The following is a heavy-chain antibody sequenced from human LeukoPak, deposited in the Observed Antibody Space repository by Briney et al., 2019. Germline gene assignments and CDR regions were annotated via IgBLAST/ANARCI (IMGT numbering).Heavy chain of an antibody. CDR1: GGSIGSYY. J-gene: IGHJ4*02. CDR2: IYYSGST. Sequence: SETLSLTCTVSGGSIGSYYWSWIRQPPGKGLEWIGYIYYSGSTNYNPSLKSRVTISVDTSKNQFSLKLSSVTAADTAVYYCARVYSKYYYDNWGQGTLVTVSS. CDR3: ARVYSKYYYDN. V-gene: IGHV4-59*01. D-gene: IGHD6-13*01.